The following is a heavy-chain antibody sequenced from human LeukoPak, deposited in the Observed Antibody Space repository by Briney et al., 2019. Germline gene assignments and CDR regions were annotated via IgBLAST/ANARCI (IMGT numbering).Heavy chain of an antibody. CDR2: INPKTGST. Sequence: ASVKVPCKASGYTFTDYYIHWVRQAPGQGLEWMGWINPKTGSTNYPQKFQGRVTMTRDTSISTVNMELSRLKSDDTAVCFCARDLDDAFDIWGQGTVVTVSS. V-gene: IGHV1-2*02. CDR3: ARDLDDAFDI. CDR1: GYTFTDYY. D-gene: IGHD1-1*01. J-gene: IGHJ3*02.